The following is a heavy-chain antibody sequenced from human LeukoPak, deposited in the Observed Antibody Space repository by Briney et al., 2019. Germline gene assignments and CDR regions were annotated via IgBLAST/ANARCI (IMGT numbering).Heavy chain of an antibody. Sequence: VGSLRLSCAASGFTFSSYSMNWVRQAPGKGLEWVSSISSSSSYIYYADSVKGRFTISRDNAKNSLYLQMNSLRAEDTAVYYCARAGTGDYGGNSYYFDYWGQGTLVTASS. J-gene: IGHJ4*02. V-gene: IGHV3-21*01. D-gene: IGHD4-23*01. CDR2: ISSSSSYI. CDR3: ARAGTGDYGGNSYYFDY. CDR1: GFTFSSYS.